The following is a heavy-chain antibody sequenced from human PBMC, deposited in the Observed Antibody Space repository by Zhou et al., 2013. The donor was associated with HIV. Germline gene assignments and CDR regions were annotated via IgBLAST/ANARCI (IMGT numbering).Heavy chain of an antibody. V-gene: IGHV1-69*04. CDR1: GGSFNNYV. CDR3: ATVDYQADKGHAFDI. CDR2: IFPILNIT. D-gene: IGHD2-2*01. Sequence: QVQLVQSGAEVKKPGSSVKVSCKASGGSFNNYVIIWVRQAPGQGLEWMGRIFPILNITDYAQKFQGGVTITADKSTSTAYMDLSSLTSEDSAVYYCATVDYQADKGHAFDIWGQGTMVTVSS. J-gene: IGHJ3*02.